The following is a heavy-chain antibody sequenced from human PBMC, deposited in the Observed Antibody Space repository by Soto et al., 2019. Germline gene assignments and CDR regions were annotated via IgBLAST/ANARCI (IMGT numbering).Heavy chain of an antibody. V-gene: IGHV3-30-3*01. D-gene: IGHD3-9*01. CDR1: GFTFSSYA. Sequence: GGSLRLSCAASGFTFSSYAMHWVRQAPGKGLEWVAVISYDGSNKYYADSVKGRFTISRDNAKNTLYLQMNSLRAEDTAVYYCTRALAYDIRTSRYYYYYMDVWGKGTTVTVSS. J-gene: IGHJ6*03. CDR2: ISYDGSNK. CDR3: TRALAYDIRTSRYYYYYMDV.